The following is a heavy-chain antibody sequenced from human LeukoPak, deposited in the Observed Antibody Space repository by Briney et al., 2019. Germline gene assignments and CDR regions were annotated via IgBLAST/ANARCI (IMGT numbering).Heavy chain of an antibody. CDR2: ISGNGSST. CDR3: AKDRKGYYYWNFDY. D-gene: IGHD3-22*01. J-gene: IGHJ4*02. CDR1: GFTFSSYA. Sequence: GGSLRLSCAASGFTFSSYAMSWVRQAPGKGLEWVSAISGNGSSTYYVDSVKGRFTISRDNSKNTLYLQMNSLRAEDTAVYYRAKDRKGYYYWNFDYWGQGTLVTVSS. V-gene: IGHV3-23*01.